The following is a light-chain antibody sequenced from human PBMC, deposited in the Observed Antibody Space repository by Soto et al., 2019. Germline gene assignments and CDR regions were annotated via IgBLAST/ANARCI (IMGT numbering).Light chain of an antibody. CDR2: KAS. CDR3: QFYGDPSKT. Sequence: DIQMTQSPSTLSASVGDRVTITCRASQSISVWLAWYQQKAGKAPNLLIYKASRLESGVPSRFSGSGSGTDFSLTISRLEPEDFAVYYCQFYGDPSKTFGQGTKVDIK. J-gene: IGKJ1*01. CDR1: QSISVW. V-gene: IGKV1-5*03.